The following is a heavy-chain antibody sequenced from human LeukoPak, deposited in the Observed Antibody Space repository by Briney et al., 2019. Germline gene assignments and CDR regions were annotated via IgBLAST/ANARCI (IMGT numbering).Heavy chain of an antibody. D-gene: IGHD2-2*03. CDR2: ISSSGSTI. CDR3: ARNGFADAFDI. J-gene: IGHJ3*02. V-gene: IGHV3-48*03. Sequence: GGSLRLSCAASGFTFSSYEMNWVRQAPGKGLEWVSYISSSGSTIYYADSVKGRFTISGDNAKNSLYLQMNSLRAEDTAVYYCARNGFADAFDIWGQGTMVTVSS. CDR1: GFTFSSYE.